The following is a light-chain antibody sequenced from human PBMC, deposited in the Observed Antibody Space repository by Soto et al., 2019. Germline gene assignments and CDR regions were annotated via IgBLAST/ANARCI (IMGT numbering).Light chain of an antibody. CDR3: ISDAGSNNFAHVV. V-gene: IGLV2-8*01. CDR2: EVS. J-gene: IGLJ2*01. CDR1: SSDVGGYNY. Sequence: QSALTQPPSASGSPGQSVTISCTGTSSDVGGYNYVSWYQQHPGKAPKLMIYEVSKRPSGVPDRFSGSKSGNTASLTVSGLQAEDEADYYCISDAGSNNFAHVVFGGGTKLTVL.